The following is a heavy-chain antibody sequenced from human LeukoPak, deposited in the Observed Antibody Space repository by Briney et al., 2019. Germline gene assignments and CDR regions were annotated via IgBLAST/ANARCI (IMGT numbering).Heavy chain of an antibody. V-gene: IGHV4-39*01. Sequence: SETLSLTCAVSGGSISSNTYYWGWIRQPPGKGLEWNGSFDYSGSTYYNPSLQSRVTIFEDTSKNQFSLKLTSVTAADTAVYYCARHLGGSYYSPFDYWGRGTLVTVSS. CDR1: GGSISSNTYY. CDR3: ARHLGGSYYSPFDY. J-gene: IGHJ4*02. D-gene: IGHD2-15*01. CDR2: FDYSGST.